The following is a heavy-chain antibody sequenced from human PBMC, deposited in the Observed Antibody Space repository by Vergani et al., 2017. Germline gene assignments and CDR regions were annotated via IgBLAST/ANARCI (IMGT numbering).Heavy chain of an antibody. CDR3: AKALLLWFGENSGAFDI. CDR1: GFTFSSYG. J-gene: IGHJ3*02. V-gene: IGHV3-30*18. Sequence: QVQLVESGGGVVQPGRSLRLSCAASGFTFSSYGMHWVRQAPGKGLEWVAVISYDGSNKYYADSVKGRFTISRDNSKNTLYLQMNSLRAEDTAVYYCAKALLLWFGENSGAFDIWGQGTMVTVSS. D-gene: IGHD3-10*01. CDR2: ISYDGSNK.